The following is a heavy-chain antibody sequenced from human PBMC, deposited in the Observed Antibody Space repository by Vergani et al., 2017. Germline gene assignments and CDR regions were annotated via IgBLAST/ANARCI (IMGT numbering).Heavy chain of an antibody. J-gene: IGHJ4*02. CDR3: VRDRGRCAGGRCYTEAWDD. Sequence: QVQLVESGGGVVQPGTSLRLSCVVSGFALNRHAMYWVRQAPGKGLEWVVGISFDGTNEYYPDLVKGRFTISRDIAKNTLYLQVRSLRLEDTGVYHCVRDRGRCAGGRCYTEAWDDWGQGTPVTVSS. CDR2: ISFDGTNE. D-gene: IGHD2-2*02. V-gene: IGHV3-30-3*01. CDR1: GFALNRHA.